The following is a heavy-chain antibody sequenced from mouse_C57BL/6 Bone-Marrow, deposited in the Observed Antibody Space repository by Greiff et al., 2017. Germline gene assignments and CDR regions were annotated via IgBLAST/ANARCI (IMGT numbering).Heavy chain of an antibody. CDR3: ERGRSQAPYAMGC. CDR1: GYSFTTYR. J-gene: IGHJ4*01. D-gene: IGHD3-2*02. V-gene: IGHV1-39*01. CDR2: INPNYGTT. Sequence: VQLQQSGPELVKPGASVKISCKASGYSFTTYRMNWVKQSNGKSLEWIGVINPNYGTTSYNQKFKGKATLTVDQSSSTAYMQLTSLTSEDAAVEVDERGRSQAPYAMGCWGQGTSVTCSS.